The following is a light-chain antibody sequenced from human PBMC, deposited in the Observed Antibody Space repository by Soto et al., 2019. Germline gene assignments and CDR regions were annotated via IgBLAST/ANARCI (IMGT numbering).Light chain of an antibody. CDR3: QQYDDLPLT. CDR2: GSS. Sequence: DIQMTQSPSSLSASVGDTVSIICQATQDIFGFLNWYQIRAGKPPKLLISGSSKLKRGVPSRFSVSGSGTNFSLTIAGLQPEDFAMYYCQQYDDLPLTFGGGTQVEIK. J-gene: IGKJ4*01. V-gene: IGKV1-33*01. CDR1: QDIFGF.